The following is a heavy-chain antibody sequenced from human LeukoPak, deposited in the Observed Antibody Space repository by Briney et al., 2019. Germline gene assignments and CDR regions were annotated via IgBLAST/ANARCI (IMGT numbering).Heavy chain of an antibody. CDR3: ARDSGHAFDI. V-gene: IGHV3-33*01. D-gene: IGHD6-25*01. CDR2: IWNDGSKK. J-gene: IGHJ3*02. CDR1: GFTLSTYG. Sequence: TGGSLRLSCVASGFTLSTYGMHWVRQTPGKGLEWVAVIWNDGSKKYYGDSVKGRFTISRDTSKNTLYLQMDSLRAEDTAVYYCARDSGHAFDIWGQGTMVTVSS.